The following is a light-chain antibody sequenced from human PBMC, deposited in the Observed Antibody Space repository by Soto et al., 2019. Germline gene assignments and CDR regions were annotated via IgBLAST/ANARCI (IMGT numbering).Light chain of an antibody. CDR3: QQYDSSSPT. J-gene: IGKJ2*01. Sequence: DIQMTQSPSTLSASVGDGVTITCRASQNISVWLAWYQQRPGKAPKFLIYDASSLETGVPSRFSGSGSGTEFTLTIRSLQPDDSATYYCQQYDSSSPTFGQGTKLEIK. CDR1: QNISVW. V-gene: IGKV1-5*01. CDR2: DAS.